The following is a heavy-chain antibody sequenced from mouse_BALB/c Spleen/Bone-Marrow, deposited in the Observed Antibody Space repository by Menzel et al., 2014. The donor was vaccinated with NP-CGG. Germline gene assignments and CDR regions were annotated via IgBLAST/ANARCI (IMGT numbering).Heavy chain of an antibody. CDR3: AREDYRYGNWYFDV. CDR2: IAPGSGST. CDR1: GYTFTSYW. V-gene: IGHV1S41*01. J-gene: IGHJ1*01. Sequence: DLVKPGASVKLSCKASGYTFTSYWINWIKQRPGQGLEWIGRIAPGSGSTYYNEMFKGKATLTVDTSSSTAYIQLSSLSSEDSAVYFCAREDYRYGNWYFDVWGAGTTVTVSS. D-gene: IGHD2-14*01.